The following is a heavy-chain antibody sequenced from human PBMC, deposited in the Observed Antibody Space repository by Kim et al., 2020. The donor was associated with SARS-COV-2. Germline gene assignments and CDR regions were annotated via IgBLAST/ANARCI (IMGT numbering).Heavy chain of an antibody. CDR2: GAI. D-gene: IGHD6-6*01. J-gene: IGHJ6*03. V-gene: IGHV3-48*02. Sequence: GAIFYADSVKGRFTISRDNAKDSLYLQMISLRDEDTAVYYCARSSNMDVWGKGATVIVSS. CDR3: ARSSNMDV.